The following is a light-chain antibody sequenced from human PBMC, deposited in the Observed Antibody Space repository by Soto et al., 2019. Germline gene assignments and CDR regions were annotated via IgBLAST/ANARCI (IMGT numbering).Light chain of an antibody. J-gene: IGKJ4*01. V-gene: IGKV3-15*01. CDR1: KSVSNN. CDR3: QQYNNWPPLT. Sequence: EIVMTQSPATLSVSPGERAIPSCRASKSVSNNLAWYQQKPGQAPRLLIYGASTRATGIPARFSGSGSGTEFTLSISSLQSEDFAIYYCQQYNNWPPLTFGGGTKVEIK. CDR2: GAS.